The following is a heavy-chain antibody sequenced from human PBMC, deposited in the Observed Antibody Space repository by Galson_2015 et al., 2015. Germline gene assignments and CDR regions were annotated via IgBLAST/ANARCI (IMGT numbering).Heavy chain of an antibody. CDR1: GFTFSSYA. CDR3: ARDASYANLDY. J-gene: IGHJ4*01. Sequence: SLRLSCAASGFTFSSYAINWVRQTPGKGLEWVASISFDGDDIYYADSVKGRFTISRDNSRNMVYLQMNSLRGEDTAVYYCARDASYANLDYWGQGTLVTVSS. CDR2: ISFDGDDI. V-gene: IGHV3-30*03.